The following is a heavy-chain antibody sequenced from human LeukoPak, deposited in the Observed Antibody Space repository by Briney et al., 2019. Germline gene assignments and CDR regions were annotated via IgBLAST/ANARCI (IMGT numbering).Heavy chain of an antibody. CDR1: GYTFTSYY. CDR2: INPSGGST. V-gene: IGHV1-46*01. CDR3: ARGSGPGWGYCSSTSCLYFDY. Sequence: ASVNVSFKASGYTFTSYYMHWVRQAPGQGLEWMGIINPSGGSTSYAQKFQGRVTMTRDTSTSTVYMELSSLRSEDTAVYYCARGSGPGWGYCSSTSCLYFDYWGQGTLVTVSS. D-gene: IGHD2-2*01. J-gene: IGHJ4*02.